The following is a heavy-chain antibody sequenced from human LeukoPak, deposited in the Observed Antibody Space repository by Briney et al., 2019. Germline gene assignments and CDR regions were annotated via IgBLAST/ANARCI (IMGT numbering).Heavy chain of an antibody. D-gene: IGHD6-19*01. J-gene: IGHJ6*03. CDR1: GVSISSGSYY. CDR3: ARAVSAVAGYYYYYMDV. V-gene: IGHV4-61*02. CDR2: IYTSGST. Sequence: ASQTLSLTCTVSGVSISSGSYYWSWIRQPAGKGLEWIGRIYTSGSTHYSPSLKSRVTISVDTSKNQFSLKLSSVTAADTAVYYCARAVSAVAGYYYYYMDVWGKGTTVTVSS.